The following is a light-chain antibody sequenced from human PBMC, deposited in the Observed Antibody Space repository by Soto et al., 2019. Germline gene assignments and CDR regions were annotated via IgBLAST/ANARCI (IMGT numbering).Light chain of an antibody. CDR2: GAS. V-gene: IGKV3-15*01. CDR1: QSVSGN. Sequence: EIVMTQSPATLSVSPGERATLSCRASQSVSGNLAWYQQKPGQPPRLLIYGASTRATGIPARFSGSGSGTEFTLTISSLQSEDFGVYYCQQYNNWTLTFGGGTKVEIK. J-gene: IGKJ4*01. CDR3: QQYNNWTLT.